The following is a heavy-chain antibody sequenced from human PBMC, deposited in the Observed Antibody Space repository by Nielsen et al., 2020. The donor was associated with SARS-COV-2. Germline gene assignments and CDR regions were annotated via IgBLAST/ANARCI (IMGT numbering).Heavy chain of an antibody. D-gene: IGHD5-12*01. CDR2: IWYDGSNK. CDR3: ARDLGIVATTTYYYYYGMDV. V-gene: IGHV3-33*01. J-gene: IGHJ6*02. Sequence: GRQAPGKGLEWVAVIWYDGSNKYYADSVKGRFTISRDNSKNTLYLQMNSLRAEDTAVYYCARDLGIVATTTYYYYYGMDVWGQGTTVTVSS.